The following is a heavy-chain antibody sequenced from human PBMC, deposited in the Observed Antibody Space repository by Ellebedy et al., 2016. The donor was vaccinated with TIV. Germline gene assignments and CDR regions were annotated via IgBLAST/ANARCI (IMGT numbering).Heavy chain of an antibody. V-gene: IGHV4-61*02. CDR2: IYTSGST. CDR3: AREPHYDFWSGYYNGYYYYMDV. J-gene: IGHJ6*03. Sequence: SETLSLTXIVSGGSISSGSYYWSWIRQPAGKGLEWIGRIYTSGSTNYNPSLKSRVTMSVDTSKNQFSLKLSSVTAADTAVYYCAREPHYDFWSGYYNGYYYYMDVWGKGTTVTVSS. CDR1: GGSISSGSYY. D-gene: IGHD3-3*01.